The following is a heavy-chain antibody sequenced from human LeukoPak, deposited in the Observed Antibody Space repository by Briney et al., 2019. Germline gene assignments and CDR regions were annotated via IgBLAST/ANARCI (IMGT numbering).Heavy chain of an antibody. CDR3: ARPLSGSTSWHGDAFDI. CDR2: IYYSGST. CDR1: GGSISSSTYY. D-gene: IGHD6-13*01. J-gene: IGHJ3*02. V-gene: IGHV4-39*01. Sequence: PSETLSLTCTVPGGSISSSTYYWGWIRQPPGKGLEWIGSIYYSGSTYYNASLKSRVTISADTSKNQFSLKLSSVTAADTAVYYCARPLSGSTSWHGDAFDIWGQGTVVTVSS.